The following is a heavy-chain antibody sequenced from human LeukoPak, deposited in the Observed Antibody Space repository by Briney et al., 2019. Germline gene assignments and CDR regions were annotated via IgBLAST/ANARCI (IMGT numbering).Heavy chain of an antibody. D-gene: IGHD3-22*01. CDR3: ARDLRAYDSSGYPDY. V-gene: IGHV3-30-3*01. Sequence: GGSLRLSCAASGFTFSSYAMHWVRQAPGKGLEWVAVISYDGSNKYYADSVKGRFTISRDNSKNTLYLQMNSLRAEDTAVYYRARDLRAYDSSGYPDYWGQGTLVTVSS. J-gene: IGHJ4*02. CDR2: ISYDGSNK. CDR1: GFTFSSYA.